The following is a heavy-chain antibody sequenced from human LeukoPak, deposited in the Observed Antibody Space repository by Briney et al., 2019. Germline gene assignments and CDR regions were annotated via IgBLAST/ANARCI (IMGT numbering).Heavy chain of an antibody. V-gene: IGHV1-69*13. CDR1: GYSFSNFG. J-gene: IGHJ4*02. D-gene: IGHD3-3*01. CDR2: IIPIFGTA. Sequence: SVKVSCKTSGYSFSNFGLSWVRQAPGQGLEWMGGIIPIFGTANYAQKFQGRVTITADESTSTACMELSSLRSEDTAVYYCAALIWSGYYWGQGTLVTVSS. CDR3: AALIWSGYY.